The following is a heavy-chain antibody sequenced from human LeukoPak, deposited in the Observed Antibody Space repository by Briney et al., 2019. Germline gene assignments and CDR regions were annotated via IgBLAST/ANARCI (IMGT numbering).Heavy chain of an antibody. Sequence: PSETLSLTCTVSGGSISSYYWSWIRQPPGKGLDWIGYIYYSGSTNYNPSLKSRVTISVDTSKNQLSLRLSSVTAADTAVYYCARDTGLGNCSGGSCYGHYYYGMDVWGQGTSVAVSS. CDR1: GGSISSYY. CDR2: IYYSGST. J-gene: IGHJ6*02. D-gene: IGHD2-15*01. V-gene: IGHV4-59*01. CDR3: ARDTGLGNCSGGSCYGHYYYGMDV.